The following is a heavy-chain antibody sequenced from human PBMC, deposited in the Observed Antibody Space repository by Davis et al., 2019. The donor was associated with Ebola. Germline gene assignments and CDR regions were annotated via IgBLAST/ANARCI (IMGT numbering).Heavy chain of an antibody. CDR2: ISYDGSNK. CDR1: GFTFSNYG. J-gene: IGHJ4*02. Sequence: GESLKISCAASGFTFSNYGMHWVRQAPGKGLEWVAVISYDGSNKYYADSVKGRFTISRDNSKNTLYLQMNSLRAEDTAVYYCARGPAATQSLDYWGQGTLVTVSS. D-gene: IGHD2-2*01. CDR3: ARGPAATQSLDY. V-gene: IGHV3-30*19.